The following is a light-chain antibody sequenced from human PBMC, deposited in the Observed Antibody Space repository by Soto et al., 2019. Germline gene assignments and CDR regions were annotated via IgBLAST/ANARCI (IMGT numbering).Light chain of an antibody. Sequence: DIQMTQSPSSLSASVGDRVTITCRASQSISTYLNWYQQKPGKAPKLLIYAISTLQGGVPSRFSGSGSRADFTLTISSLQPEDFATYYCQQSYSLPPTFGGGTKVDIK. V-gene: IGKV1-39*01. J-gene: IGKJ4*01. CDR2: AIS. CDR3: QQSYSLPPT. CDR1: QSISTY.